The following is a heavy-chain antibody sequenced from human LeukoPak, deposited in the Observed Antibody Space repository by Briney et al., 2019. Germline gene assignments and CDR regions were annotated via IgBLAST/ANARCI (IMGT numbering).Heavy chain of an antibody. CDR3: ARGIGELAAASYY. Sequence: SETLSLTCAVYGGSFSGYYWSWIRQPPGKGLEWIGEINHSGSTNYNPSLKCRVTISVDTSKNQFSLKLSSVTAADTAVYYCARGIGELAAASYYWGQGTLVTVSS. D-gene: IGHD6-13*01. V-gene: IGHV4-34*01. CDR2: INHSGST. CDR1: GGSFSGYY. J-gene: IGHJ4*02.